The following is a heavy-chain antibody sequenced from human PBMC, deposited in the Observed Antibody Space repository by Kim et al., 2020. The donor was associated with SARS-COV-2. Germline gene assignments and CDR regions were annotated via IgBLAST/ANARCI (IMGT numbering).Heavy chain of an antibody. V-gene: IGHV3-9*01. Sequence: GGSLRLSCAASGFTFDDYAMHWVRQAPGKGLEWVSGISWNSGSIGYADSVKGRFTISRDNAKNSLYLQMNSLGAEDTALYYCARVKRSGSGWYYYDSSGYSFDYWGQGTLVTVSS. D-gene: IGHD3-22*01. J-gene: IGHJ4*02. CDR2: ISWNSGSI. CDR1: GFTFDDYA. CDR3: ARVKRSGSGWYYYDSSGYSFDY.